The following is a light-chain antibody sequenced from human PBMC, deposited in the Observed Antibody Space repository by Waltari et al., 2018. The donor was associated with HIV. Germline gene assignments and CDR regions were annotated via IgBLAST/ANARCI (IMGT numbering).Light chain of an antibody. CDR3: QQGNSFPIT. V-gene: IGKV1-12*01. CDR2: ASS. Sequence: DIQMTQSPSSVSASVGDRVTITCRASQGINNYLAWYQQKPGKATKLLLYASSSLQSGVPSRFSGSASGTDFTLIISSLQPEDFATYYCQQGNSFPITFGQGTRLEIK. J-gene: IGKJ5*01. CDR1: QGINNY.